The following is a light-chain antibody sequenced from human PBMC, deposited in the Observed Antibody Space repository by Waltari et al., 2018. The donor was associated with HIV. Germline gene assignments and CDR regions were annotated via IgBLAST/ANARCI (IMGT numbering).Light chain of an antibody. Sequence: DIVMTQSPASLAVSLGERATIHCKSSQSVLYSSNNKNYLAWYQQKPGQPPKLRIYWASTRESGVPDRFSGSGSGTDFTLTISSLQAEDVAVYYCQQYYSTPWTFGQGTKVEIK. CDR1: QSVLYSSNNKNY. V-gene: IGKV4-1*01. J-gene: IGKJ1*01. CDR2: WAS. CDR3: QQYYSTPWT.